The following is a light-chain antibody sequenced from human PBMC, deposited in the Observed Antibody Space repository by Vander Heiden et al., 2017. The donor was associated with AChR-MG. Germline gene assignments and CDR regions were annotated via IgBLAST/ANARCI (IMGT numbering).Light chain of an antibody. CDR1: QSISSY. CDR2: AAS. CDR3: HQDYSTPYT. Sequence: IQSTQSPSSLSASVADRVTNTCLASQSISSYLNWYQQKPGKAPTLLIYAASSLPSGIPARFSGSGSGTDFTLTISSLESEDFATYYCHQDYSTPYTFGQGTKLEIK. J-gene: IGKJ2*01. V-gene: IGKV1-39*01.